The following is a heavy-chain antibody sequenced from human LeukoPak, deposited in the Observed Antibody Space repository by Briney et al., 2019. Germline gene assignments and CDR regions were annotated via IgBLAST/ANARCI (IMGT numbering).Heavy chain of an antibody. CDR3: ARNVGEGYCSSTSCYYFDY. CDR2: IYYSGST. Sequence: SETLSLTCTVSGGSVSSGSYYWSWIRQPPGKGLEWIVYIYYSGSTNYNPSLKSRVTISVDTSKNQFSLKLSSVTAADTAVYYCARNVGEGYCSSTSCYYFDYWGQGTLVTVSS. V-gene: IGHV4-61*01. J-gene: IGHJ4*02. D-gene: IGHD2-2*01. CDR1: GGSVSSGSYY.